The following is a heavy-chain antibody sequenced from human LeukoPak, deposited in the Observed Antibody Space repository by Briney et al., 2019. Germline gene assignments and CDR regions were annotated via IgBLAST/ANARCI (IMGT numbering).Heavy chain of an antibody. D-gene: IGHD6-13*01. CDR3: AKARPSQIAAAGTEDY. Sequence: PGGSLRLSCAASGFTFSSYSMNWVRQAPGKGLEWVSSISSSSSYIYYADSVKGRFTISRDNAKNSLYLQMNSLRAEDTAVYYCAKARPSQIAAAGTEDYWGQGTLVTVSS. V-gene: IGHV3-21*04. CDR1: GFTFSSYS. J-gene: IGHJ4*02. CDR2: ISSSSSYI.